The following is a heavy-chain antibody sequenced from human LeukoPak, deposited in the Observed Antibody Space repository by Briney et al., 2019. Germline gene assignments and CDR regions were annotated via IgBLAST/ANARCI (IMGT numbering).Heavy chain of an antibody. CDR2: IYTSGST. J-gene: IGHJ6*03. D-gene: IGHD6-19*01. CDR1: GGSISSYY. V-gene: IGHV4-4*07. Sequence: SETLSLTCTVSGGSISSYYWSWIRQPAGKGLEWIGRIYTSGSTNYNPSLKSRVTMSVDTSKNQFSLKLSSVTAADTAVYYCARDAEEAGTSYYYYYYMDVWGKGTTVTASS. CDR3: ARDAEEAGTSYYYYYYMDV.